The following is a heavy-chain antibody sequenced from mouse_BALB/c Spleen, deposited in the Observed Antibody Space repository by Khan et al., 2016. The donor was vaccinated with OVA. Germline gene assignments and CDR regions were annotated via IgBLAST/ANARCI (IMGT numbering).Heavy chain of an antibody. CDR1: GFTFSTYG. Sequence: EVQLQESGGDVVKPGGSLKLSCAASGFTFSTYGMSWVRQTPDKRLEWVATVSTGGHYTYYPDTVKGRFTISRDNAKNTLYLQMSSLKSEDTAIFYCARLAYYYDSEGFAYWGQGTLVTVFA. D-gene: IGHD1-1*01. CDR3: ARLAYYYDSEGFAY. CDR2: VSTGGHYT. J-gene: IGHJ3*01. V-gene: IGHV5-6*01.